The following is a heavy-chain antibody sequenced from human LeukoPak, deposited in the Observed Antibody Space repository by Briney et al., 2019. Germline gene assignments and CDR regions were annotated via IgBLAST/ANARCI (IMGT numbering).Heavy chain of an antibody. J-gene: IGHJ3*02. CDR1: GGSISSSSYY. D-gene: IGHD2-21*01. CDR2: IYYSGST. Sequence: SETLSLTCTVSGGSISSSSYYWGWIRQPPGKGLEWIGSIYYSGSTYYNPSLKSRVTISVDTSKNQFSLKLSSVTAADTAVYYCARHRSSYCGGDCYSSAFDIWGQGTMVTVSS. CDR3: ARHRSSYCGGDCYSSAFDI. V-gene: IGHV4-39*01.